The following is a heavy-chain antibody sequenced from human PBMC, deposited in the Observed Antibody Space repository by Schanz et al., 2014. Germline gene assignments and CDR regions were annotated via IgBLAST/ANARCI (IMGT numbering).Heavy chain of an antibody. CDR1: GLTFSSYG. Sequence: QVQLVESGGGVVQPGRSLRLSCAASGLTFSSYGMHWVRQAPGKGLEWVSGISGSGSSVFYADSVKGRFTISRDNLKNMLYLQINNLRAEDTAVYYCARGTDTAMEHRPFDYWGQGTLLTVSS. CDR2: ISGSGSSV. CDR3: ARGTDTAMEHRPFDY. V-gene: IGHV3-NL1*01. D-gene: IGHD5-18*01. J-gene: IGHJ4*02.